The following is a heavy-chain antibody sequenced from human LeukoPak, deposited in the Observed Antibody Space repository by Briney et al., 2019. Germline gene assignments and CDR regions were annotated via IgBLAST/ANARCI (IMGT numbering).Heavy chain of an antibody. CDR1: GFTFSTYW. V-gene: IGHV3-74*01. D-gene: IGHD1-26*01. Sequence: GGSLRLSCAASGFTFSTYWMHWVRQAPGKGLVWVSRINPDGTTTSYADSVKGRFTISRDNSKNTLYLQMNSLRAEDTAVYYCAKAYSGSYYSWAFDIWGQGTMVTVSS. CDR3: AKAYSGSYYSWAFDI. J-gene: IGHJ3*02. CDR2: INPDGTTT.